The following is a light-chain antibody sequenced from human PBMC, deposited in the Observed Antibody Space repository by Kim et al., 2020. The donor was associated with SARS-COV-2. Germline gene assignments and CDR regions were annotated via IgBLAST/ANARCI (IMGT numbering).Light chain of an antibody. J-gene: IGLJ1*01. CDR3: NSRDSSGNSYV. CDR1: SLRRYY. V-gene: IGLV3-19*01. Sequence: SYELTQDPAVSVALGQTVRITCQGDSLRRYYASWYQQKPGQAPVFVIYGKNNRPSGIPDRFSGSSSGNTASMTITGAQAEDEADYYCNSRDSSGNSYVFGTGTKVTVL. CDR2: GKN.